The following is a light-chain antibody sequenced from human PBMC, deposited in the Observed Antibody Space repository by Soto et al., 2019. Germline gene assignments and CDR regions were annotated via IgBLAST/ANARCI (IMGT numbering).Light chain of an antibody. CDR2: EVT. CDR1: SSDIGSYNL. V-gene: IGLV2-23*02. CDR3: CSYAGSSTMDV. J-gene: IGLJ1*01. Sequence: QSALTQPASVSGSPRQSITISCTGTSSDIGSYNLVSWYQQHPGRAPKLIIYEVTERPSGVSNRFSGSKSGNLASLTISGLQAEDEADYYCCSYAGSSTMDVFGAGTKVTVL.